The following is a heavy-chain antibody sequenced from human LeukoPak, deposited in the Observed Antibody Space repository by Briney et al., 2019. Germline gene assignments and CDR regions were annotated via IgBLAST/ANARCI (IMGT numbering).Heavy chain of an antibody. CDR2: INPSGGST. CDR1: GYTFTSYY. Sequence: SVQVSCKACGYTFTSYYMHWVRQAAAQGVDWMGIINPSGGSTSYAQKFQGRATMTRDTSTSTVYMELSSLRSEDTAVYYCARGSDIYDPRFDYWGQGTLVTVSS. V-gene: IGHV1-46*01. D-gene: IGHD5-18*01. J-gene: IGHJ4*02. CDR3: ARGSDIYDPRFDY.